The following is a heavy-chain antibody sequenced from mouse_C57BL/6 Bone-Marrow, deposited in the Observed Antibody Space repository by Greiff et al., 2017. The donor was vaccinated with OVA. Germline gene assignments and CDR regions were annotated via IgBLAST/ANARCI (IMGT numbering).Heavy chain of an antibody. CDR3: ARDSLTGAWFAY. D-gene: IGHD4-1*01. J-gene: IGHJ3*01. CDR2: ISDGGSYT. CDR1: GFTFSSYA. Sequence: EVMLVESGGGLVKPGGSLKLSCAASGFTFSSYAMSWVRQTPEKRLEWVATISDGGSYTYYPDNVKGRFTISRDNAKNNLYLQMSHLKSEDTAMYYCARDSLTGAWFAYWGQGTLVTVSA. V-gene: IGHV5-4*01.